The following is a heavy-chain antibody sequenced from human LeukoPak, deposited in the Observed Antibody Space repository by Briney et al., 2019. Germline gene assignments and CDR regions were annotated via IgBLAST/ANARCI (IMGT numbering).Heavy chain of an antibody. CDR1: GSTFSSYA. D-gene: IGHD4-17*01. CDR2: ISGSGGST. Sequence: QPGGSLRPSGAAPGSTFSSYAMSWARQAPGKGLEWVSAISGSGGSTYYAASVKGRFTISSDNSKNTLYLQMNSLRAEDTAVYYCAKDPTPYGDHPFDYWGQGTLVTVSS. CDR3: AKDPTPYGDHPFDY. V-gene: IGHV3-23*01. J-gene: IGHJ4*02.